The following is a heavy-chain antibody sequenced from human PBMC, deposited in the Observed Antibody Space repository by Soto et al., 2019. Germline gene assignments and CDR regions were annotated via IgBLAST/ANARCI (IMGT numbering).Heavy chain of an antibody. CDR2: INHSGST. D-gene: IGHD1-26*01. V-gene: IGHV4-34*01. CDR3: ARRGRGVYLGYMDV. CDR1: GGSFSGYY. J-gene: IGHJ6*03. Sequence: SETLSLTCAVYGGSFSGYYWSWIRQPPGKGLEWIGEINHSGSTNYNPSLKSRVTISVDTSKNQFSLKLSSVTAADTAVYYCARRGRGVYLGYMDVWGKGTTVTVSS.